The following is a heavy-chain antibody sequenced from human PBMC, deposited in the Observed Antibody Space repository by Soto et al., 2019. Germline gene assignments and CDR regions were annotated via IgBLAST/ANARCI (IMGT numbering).Heavy chain of an antibody. V-gene: IGHV5-51*01. Sequence: GESLKISCKRSGYTFTSFWIGWVRQMPGKGLEWMGIIYLGDSDTRYSPSFQGQVTISADKSFNTAYLQWSSLKASDTAMYYCAILEFLAGGKPLCRDVRGQGTTGSGFS. CDR3: AILEFLAGGKPLCRDV. D-gene: IGHD2-15*01. J-gene: IGHJ6*02. CDR2: IYLGDSDT. CDR1: GYTFTSFW.